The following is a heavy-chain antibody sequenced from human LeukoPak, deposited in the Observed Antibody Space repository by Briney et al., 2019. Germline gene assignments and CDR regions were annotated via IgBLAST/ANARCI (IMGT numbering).Heavy chain of an antibody. D-gene: IGHD3-10*01. V-gene: IGHV1-18*01. CDR3: AREGGAIIDY. J-gene: IGHJ4*02. CDR1: GYTFDMYG. Sequence: ASVTVSCKASGYTFDMYGITWLGQAPGQGLEWMGWSSAYNGNTNYAQKLQGRVTMTTDTSTSTAYMELRSLRSDDTAVYYCAREGGAIIDYWGQGTLVTVSS. CDR2: SSAYNGNT.